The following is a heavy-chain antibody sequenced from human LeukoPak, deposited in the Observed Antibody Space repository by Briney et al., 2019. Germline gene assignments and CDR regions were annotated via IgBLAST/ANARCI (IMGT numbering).Heavy chain of an antibody. CDR3: AKSLFTSATGTGRASDI. CDR2: INPNSGGT. CDR1: GYTFTGYY. D-gene: IGHD1-1*01. Sequence: ASVKVSCKASGYTFTGYYMHWVRQAPGQGLEWMGWINPNSGGTNYAQKFQGWVTMTRDTSISTAYMELSRLRSDDTAVYYCAKSLFTSATGTGRASDIWGQGT. J-gene: IGHJ3*02. V-gene: IGHV1-2*04.